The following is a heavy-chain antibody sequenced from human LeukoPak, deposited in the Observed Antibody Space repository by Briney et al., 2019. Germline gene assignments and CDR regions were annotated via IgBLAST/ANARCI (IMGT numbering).Heavy chain of an antibody. J-gene: IGHJ4*02. Sequence: PSETLSLTCTVSGGSVSSGSYYWSWIRQPPGKGLEWIGYIYYSGSTNYNPSLKSRVTISVDTSKNQFSLKLSSVTAADTAVYYCATTVVTYFDYWGQGTLVTVSS. CDR1: GGSVSSGSYY. D-gene: IGHD4-23*01. CDR2: IYYSGST. CDR3: ATTVVTYFDY. V-gene: IGHV4-61*01.